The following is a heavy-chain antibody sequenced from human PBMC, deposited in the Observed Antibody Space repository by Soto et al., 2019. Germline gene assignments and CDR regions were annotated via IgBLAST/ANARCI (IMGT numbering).Heavy chain of an antibody. D-gene: IGHD2-8*01. CDR3: ARTNTVWFDY. J-gene: IGHJ4*02. Sequence: TGGSLRLSCAASGFTFSTYSINWVRQAPGKGLEWVSAISGSSTYIYYADSVKGRFTISRDNAENSVFLQMNSLRDEDTAVYYCARTNTVWFDYWGQGTLVTVSS. V-gene: IGHV3-21*01. CDR1: GFTFSTYS. CDR2: ISGSSTYI.